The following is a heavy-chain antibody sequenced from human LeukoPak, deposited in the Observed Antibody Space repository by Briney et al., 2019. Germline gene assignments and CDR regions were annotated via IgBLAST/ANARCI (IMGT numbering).Heavy chain of an antibody. D-gene: IGHD5/OR15-5a*01. V-gene: IGHV3-23*01. Sequence: GGSLRLSCAASGFTFSSYAMSWVRQAPGKGLEWVSVISGSGSSTYYADSVKGRFTISRDNSKNTLYLQMNSLRAEDTAVYYCAKALLYDYYYYYGMDVWGQGTTVTVSS. CDR2: ISGSGSST. CDR3: AKALLYDYYYYYGMDV. CDR1: GFTFSSYA. J-gene: IGHJ6*02.